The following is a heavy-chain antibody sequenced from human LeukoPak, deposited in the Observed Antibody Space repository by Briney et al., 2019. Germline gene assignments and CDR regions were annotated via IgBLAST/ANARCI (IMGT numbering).Heavy chain of an antibody. CDR2: INHSGST. J-gene: IGHJ6*02. Sequence: SETLSLTCAVYGGSFSGYYWSWIRQPPGKGLEWIGEINHSGSTHYNPSLKSRVTISVDTSKNQFSLKLSSVTAADTAVYYCARIPRPTPYYYYYYGMDAWGQGTTVTVSS. V-gene: IGHV4-34*01. CDR3: ARIPRPTPYYYYYYGMDA. CDR1: GGSFSGYY.